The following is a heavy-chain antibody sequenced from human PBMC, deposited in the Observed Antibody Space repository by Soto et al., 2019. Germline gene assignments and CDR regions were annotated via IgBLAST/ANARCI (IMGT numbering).Heavy chain of an antibody. Sequence: TGGSLRLSCAASGFTFDDYAMHWVRQAPGKGLEWVSGISWNSGYIGYADPVKGRFTISRDNAKNSLYLQMNSLRAEDTALYYCAKDKGGMFTFGGGIAKRAFFDYWGQGTLVTVSS. CDR2: ISWNSGYI. CDR1: GFTFDDYA. D-gene: IGHD3-16*02. V-gene: IGHV3-9*01. J-gene: IGHJ4*02. CDR3: AKDKGGMFTFGGGIAKRAFFDY.